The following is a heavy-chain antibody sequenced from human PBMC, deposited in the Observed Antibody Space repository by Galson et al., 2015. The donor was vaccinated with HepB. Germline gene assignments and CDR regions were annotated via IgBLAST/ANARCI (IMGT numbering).Heavy chain of an antibody. CDR3: AKDLYYYGSGSYSPGWFDP. CDR1: GFTFSSYA. Sequence: SLRLSCAAPGFTFSSYAMSWVRQAPGKGLEWVSAISGSGGSTYYADSVKGRFTISRDNSKNTLYLQMNSLRAEDTAVYYCAKDLYYYGSGSYSPGWFDPWGQGTLVTVSS. V-gene: IGHV3-23*01. J-gene: IGHJ5*02. D-gene: IGHD3-10*01. CDR2: ISGSGGST.